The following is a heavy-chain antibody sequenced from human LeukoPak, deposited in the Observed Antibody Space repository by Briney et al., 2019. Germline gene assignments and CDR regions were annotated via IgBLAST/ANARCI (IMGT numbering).Heavy chain of an antibody. CDR1: GGSISSGGFY. J-gene: IGHJ3*02. D-gene: IGHD2-21*01. Sequence: SETLSLTCTVSGGSISSGGFYWSWIRQHPGKGLEWIGYIYYSGSTYYNPSLKSRLTISVDTSKNQFSLKLSSVTAADAAVYYCARCGAVLTGDAFDIWGQGTMVTVPS. CDR3: ARCGAVLTGDAFDI. CDR2: IYYSGST. V-gene: IGHV4-31*03.